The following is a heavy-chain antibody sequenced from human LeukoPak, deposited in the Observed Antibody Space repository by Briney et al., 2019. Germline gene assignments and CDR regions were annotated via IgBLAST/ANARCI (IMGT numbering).Heavy chain of an antibody. CDR3: ARAASTTGNWFDP. CDR1: GYTFTSYD. D-gene: IGHD1-1*01. CDR2: MNPNSGNT. Sequence: GASVKVSCKASGYTFTSYDINWVRQATGQGLKWMVWMNPNSGNTAYAQKFQGRVTMTRDTSISTAYMELSSLSSEDTAVYYCARAASTTGNWFDPWGQGTLVTVSS. J-gene: IGHJ5*02. V-gene: IGHV1-8*01.